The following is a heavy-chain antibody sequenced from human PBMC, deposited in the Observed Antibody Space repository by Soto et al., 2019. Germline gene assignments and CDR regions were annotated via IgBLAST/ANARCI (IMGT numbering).Heavy chain of an antibody. CDR3: AKPEVYSSCWYDY. V-gene: IGHV3-30*18. D-gene: IGHD6-19*01. CDR1: GFTFSSYG. Sequence: QVQLVESGGGVVQPGRSLRLSCAASGFTFSSYGMHWVRQAPGKGLEWVAVISYDGSNKYYADSVKGRFTISRDNSKNTLYLQMNSLRAEDTAVYYCAKPEVYSSCWYDYWGQGTLVTVSS. J-gene: IGHJ4*02. CDR2: ISYDGSNK.